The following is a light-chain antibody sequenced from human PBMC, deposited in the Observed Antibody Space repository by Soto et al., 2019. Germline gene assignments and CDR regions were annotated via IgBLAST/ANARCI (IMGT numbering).Light chain of an antibody. V-gene: IGKV3-15*01. CDR3: QQYHEWPLT. CDR2: GVS. J-gene: IGKJ4*01. CDR1: QRVSSN. Sequence: EIVMTQSPATLSVSPGERATLCCRASQRVSSNLAWYQQKPGQAPRLLFYGVSTRATGIPARFSGSGSGTEFTLTISSLQSEDFAVYYCQQYHEWPLTFGGGTKVDI.